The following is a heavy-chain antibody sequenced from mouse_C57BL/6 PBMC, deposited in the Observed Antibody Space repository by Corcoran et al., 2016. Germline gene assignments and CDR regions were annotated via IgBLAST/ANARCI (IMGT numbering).Heavy chain of an antibody. CDR1: GYTFTDYY. Sequence: EVQLQQSGPELVKPGASVKISCKASGYTFTDYYMNWVKQSHGKSLEWIGDINPNNGGTSYNQKFKVKATLTVDKSSSTAYMELRSLTSEDSAVYYCARSRDYDRWGQGTTLTVSS. CDR3: ARSRDYDR. J-gene: IGHJ2*01. D-gene: IGHD2-4*01. V-gene: IGHV1-26*01. CDR2: INPNNGGT.